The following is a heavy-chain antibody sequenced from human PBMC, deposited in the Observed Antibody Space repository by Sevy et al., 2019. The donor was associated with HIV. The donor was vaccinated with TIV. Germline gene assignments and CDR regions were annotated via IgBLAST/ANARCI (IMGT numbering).Heavy chain of an antibody. D-gene: IGHD2-21*01. J-gene: IGHJ4*02. CDR3: ARLPYCGGDCYLFDY. V-gene: IGHV1-3*01. CDR2: INAGNGNT. CDR1: GYTFTSYA. Sequence: ASVKVSCKASGYTFTSYAMHWVRQAPGQRLEWMGWINAGNGNTKYSQKFQGRVTITRDTSASTAYLELSSLRSEDTAVYYCARLPYCGGDCYLFDYWGQGTLVTVSS.